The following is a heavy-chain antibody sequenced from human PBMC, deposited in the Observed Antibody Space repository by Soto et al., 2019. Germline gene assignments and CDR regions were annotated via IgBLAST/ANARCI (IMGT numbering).Heavy chain of an antibody. Sequence: EVQLVESGGGLVQPGGSLRLSCTASGLTFSSFEMNWVRQAPGKGLEWVSDISGTGGSIYYADSVKGRFTISRDNAKNSLYLQMNSLRAEDTAVYYCVTLLGYCSAATCPAGYWGQGTLVTVSS. CDR1: GLTFSSFE. CDR2: ISGTGGSI. CDR3: VTLLGYCSAATCPAGY. D-gene: IGHD2-15*01. V-gene: IGHV3-48*03. J-gene: IGHJ4*02.